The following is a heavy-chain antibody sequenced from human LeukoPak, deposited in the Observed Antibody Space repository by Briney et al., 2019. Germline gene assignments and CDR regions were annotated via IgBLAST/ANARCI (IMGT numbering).Heavy chain of an antibody. Sequence: ASVKVSCKASGYTFTSYAISWVRQAPGQGLEWMGWISAYNGNTNYAQKLQGRVTMTTDTSTSTVYMELRSLRSDDTAVYYCASGSYERGVDYWGQGTLVTVSS. D-gene: IGHD1-26*01. CDR1: GYTFTSYA. CDR3: ASGSYERGVDY. J-gene: IGHJ4*02. V-gene: IGHV1-18*01. CDR2: ISAYNGNT.